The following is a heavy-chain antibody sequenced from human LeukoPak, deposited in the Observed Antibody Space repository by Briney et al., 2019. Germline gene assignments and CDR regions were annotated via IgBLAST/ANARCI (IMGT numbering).Heavy chain of an antibody. CDR2: IYYSGST. CDR1: GGSISSYY. J-gene: IGHJ4*02. D-gene: IGHD6-19*01. Sequence: SETLSLTCTVSGGSISSYYWSWIRQPPGKGLEWIGYIYYSGSTNYNPSLKSRVTISVDTSKNQFSLKLSSVTAADTAVYYCARDRQWPPGFDYWGQGTLVTVSS. V-gene: IGHV4-59*01. CDR3: ARDRQWPPGFDY.